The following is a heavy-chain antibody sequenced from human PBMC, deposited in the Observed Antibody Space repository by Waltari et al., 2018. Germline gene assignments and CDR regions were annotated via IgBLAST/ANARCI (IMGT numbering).Heavy chain of an antibody. CDR2: IYYSGST. Sequence: QLQLQESGPGLVKPSETLSLTCTVSGGSISSSSSYWGWIRQPPGKGLEWIGSIYYSGSTYYNPSLKSRVTISVDTSKNQFSLKLSSVTAADTAVYYCASTVYYDSSGWTYYFDYWGQGTLVTVSS. J-gene: IGHJ4*02. D-gene: IGHD3-22*01. CDR3: ASTVYYDSSGWTYYFDY. V-gene: IGHV4-39*01. CDR1: GGSISSSSSY.